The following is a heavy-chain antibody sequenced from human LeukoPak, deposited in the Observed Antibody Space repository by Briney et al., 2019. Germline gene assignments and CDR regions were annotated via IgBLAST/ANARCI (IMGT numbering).Heavy chain of an antibody. CDR3: AREDDYYDSSGYYYYFDY. V-gene: IGHV1-69*04. CDR1: GGTFSSYA. CDR2: IIPILGIA. J-gene: IGHJ4*02. D-gene: IGHD3-22*01. Sequence: SVKVSCKASGGTFSSYAISWLRQAPGQGLNWMGRIIPILGIANYAQKFQGRVTITADKSTSTAYMELSSLRSEDTAVYYCAREDDYYDSSGYYYYFDYWGQGTLVTVSS.